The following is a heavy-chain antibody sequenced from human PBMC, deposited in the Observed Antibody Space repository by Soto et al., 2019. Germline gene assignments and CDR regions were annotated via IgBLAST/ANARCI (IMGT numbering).Heavy chain of an antibody. CDR2: IYYSGST. CDR1: GGSISSGDYY. D-gene: IGHD3-10*01. Sequence: SSETLSLTCTVSGGSISSGDYYWSWIRQPPGKGLEWIGYIYYSGSTYYNPSLKSRVTISVDTSKNQFSLKLSSVTAADTAVYYCAREGPKTGIGKGNRPIDPWGQGTLVTVSS. V-gene: IGHV4-30-4*01. J-gene: IGHJ5*02. CDR3: AREGPKTGIGKGNRPIDP.